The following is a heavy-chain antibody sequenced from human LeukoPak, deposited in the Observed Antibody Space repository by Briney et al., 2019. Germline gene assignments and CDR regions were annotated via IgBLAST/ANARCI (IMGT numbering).Heavy chain of an antibody. D-gene: IGHD2-15*01. CDR1: GFTFSSYE. Sequence: TGGSLRLSCAASGFTFSSYEMNWVRPAPGKGLEWVSYIGSGGSLIYCADSVKGRFTISRDNAKNSMYLQMNSLRAEDTALYYCARAAVVASTLPAYWGQGTLVTVSS. CDR3: ARAAVVASTLPAY. CDR2: IGSGGSLI. V-gene: IGHV3-48*03. J-gene: IGHJ4*02.